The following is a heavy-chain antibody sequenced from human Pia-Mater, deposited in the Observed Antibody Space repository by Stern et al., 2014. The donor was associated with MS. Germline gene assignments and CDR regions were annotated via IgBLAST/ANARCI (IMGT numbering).Heavy chain of an antibody. CDR3: ASRGAGEFGVSPTGS. J-gene: IGHJ5*02. CDR2: INTNTGKP. V-gene: IGHV7-4-1*02. CDR1: GYNFRNYA. D-gene: IGHD2-8*01. Sequence: QVQLMQSGSELKKPGASVKVSCKASGYNFRNYAMNWVRQAPGQGLEWMGWINTNTGKPLYAQGFTGRFVFSLDTSVSTAYLQISSLKTEDTAVYYCASRGAGEFGVSPTGSWGQGTLVTVSS.